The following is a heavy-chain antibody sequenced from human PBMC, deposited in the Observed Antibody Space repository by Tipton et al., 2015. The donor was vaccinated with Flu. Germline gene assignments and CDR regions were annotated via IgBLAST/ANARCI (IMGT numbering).Heavy chain of an antibody. CDR3: VRSLSRANWFDP. J-gene: IGHJ5*02. Sequence: TLSLTCAVYGGSFSGYYWSWIRQPPGKGLEWIGEINHSGTTNYSPSLKSRVTISVDTSKKQFSLKLSSVTAADTAGYYCVRSLSRANWFDPWGQGTLVTVSS. V-gene: IGHV4-34*01. CDR1: GGSFSGYY. CDR2: INHSGTT. D-gene: IGHD3-3*02.